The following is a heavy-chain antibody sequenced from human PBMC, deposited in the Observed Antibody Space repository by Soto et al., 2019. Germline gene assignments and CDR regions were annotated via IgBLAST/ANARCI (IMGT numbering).Heavy chain of an antibody. CDR2: ISSSSSYT. J-gene: IGHJ4*02. D-gene: IGHD5-12*01. CDR1: GFTFSDYY. Sequence: GGSLRLSCAASGFTFSDYYMSWIRQAPGKGLEWVSYISSSSSYTNYADSVKGRFTISRDNAKNSLYLQMNSLRAEDTAVYYCARDRVGYSGYDYSDYWGQGTLVTVSS. CDR3: ARDRVGYSGYDYSDY. V-gene: IGHV3-11*06.